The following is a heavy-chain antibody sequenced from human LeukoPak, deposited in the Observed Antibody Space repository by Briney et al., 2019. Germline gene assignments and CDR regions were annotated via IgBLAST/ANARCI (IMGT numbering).Heavy chain of an antibody. Sequence: GASVKVSCKAFGYTFTSNYMHWVRQAPGQGPEWVGVSSPSCGSTTYAQKFQDRRTLTRDMSSSTDYLELSSLRSEDTDVYYCARDNSVRDEAWWLNAWGQGTMVSVCS. CDR1: GYTFTSNY. J-gene: IGHJ5*02. CDR2: SSPSCGST. V-gene: IGHV1-46*01. D-gene: IGHD5-24*01. CDR3: ARDNSVRDEAWWLNA.